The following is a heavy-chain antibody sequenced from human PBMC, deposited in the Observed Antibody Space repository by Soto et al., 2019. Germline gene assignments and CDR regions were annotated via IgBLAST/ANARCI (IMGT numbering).Heavy chain of an antibody. J-gene: IGHJ4*02. CDR1: GGSISSGGYS. Sequence: SETLSLTCAVSGGSISSGGYSWSWIRQPPGKGLEWIGYIYHSGSTYYNPSLKSRVTISVDRSKNQFSLKLSSVTAADTAVYYCARAGYSSSWYFDYWGQGTLVTVSS. CDR3: ARAGYSSSWYFDY. CDR2: IYHSGST. V-gene: IGHV4-30-2*01. D-gene: IGHD6-13*01.